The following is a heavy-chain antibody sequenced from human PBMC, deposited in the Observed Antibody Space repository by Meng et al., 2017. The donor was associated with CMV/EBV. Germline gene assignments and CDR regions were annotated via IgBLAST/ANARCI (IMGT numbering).Heavy chain of an antibody. Sequence: QITLKESGPTLVKPTQTLPLPCTFSGFSLSTSGVGVGWIRQPPGKALEWLALIYWDDDKRYSPSLKSRLTITKDTSKNQVVLTMTNMDPVDTATYYCARIAAAGRFDYWGQGTLVTVSS. CDR2: IYWDDDK. D-gene: IGHD6-13*01. V-gene: IGHV2-5*02. CDR1: GFSLSTSGVG. CDR3: ARIAAAGRFDY. J-gene: IGHJ4*02.